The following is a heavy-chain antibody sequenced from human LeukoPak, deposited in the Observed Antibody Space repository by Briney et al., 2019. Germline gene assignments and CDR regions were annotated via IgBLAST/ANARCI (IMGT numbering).Heavy chain of an antibody. CDR1: GFTFSSYW. D-gene: IGHD3-22*01. V-gene: IGHV3-7*01. CDR2: IKQDGSEK. CDR3: ARGMMVVVRKAFDI. J-gene: IGHJ3*02. Sequence: GGSLRLSCAASGFTFSSYWMSWVRQAPGKGLEWVANIKQDGSEKYYVDSVKGRFTISRDNAKNSLYLQMNSLRAEDTAVYYCARGMMVVVRKAFDIWGQGTMVTVSS.